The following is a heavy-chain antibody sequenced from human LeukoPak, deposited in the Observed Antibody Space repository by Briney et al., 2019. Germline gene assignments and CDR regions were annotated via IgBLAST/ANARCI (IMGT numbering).Heavy chain of an antibody. J-gene: IGHJ6*03. CDR2: ISGSGGST. D-gene: IGHD1-26*01. V-gene: IGHV3-23*01. CDR3: ANGPTKSYFYYMDV. CDR1: GFIFINYA. Sequence: PGGSLRLSCAASGFIFINYAMNWVRQAPGKGLEWVSSISGSGGSTYYADSVKGRFTISRDNSKNTLYLQMNSLRAEDTAVYYCANGPTKSYFYYMDVWGKGTTVTVSS.